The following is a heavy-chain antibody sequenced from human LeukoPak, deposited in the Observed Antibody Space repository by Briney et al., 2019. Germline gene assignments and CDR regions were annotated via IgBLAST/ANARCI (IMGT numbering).Heavy chain of an antibody. CDR3: ATYRPTPRRGHDY. V-gene: IGHV3-7*01. D-gene: IGHD3-10*01. Sequence: GGSLRLSCTASEFTYWMSWVRQGPGKGLEWVANIKEDGSDESYMDSAKGRFTISRDDAQNSVYLQMTSLRAEDTAVYYCATYRPTPRRGHDYWGQGTLVTVSS. CDR2: IKEDGSDE. J-gene: IGHJ4*02. CDR1: EFTYW.